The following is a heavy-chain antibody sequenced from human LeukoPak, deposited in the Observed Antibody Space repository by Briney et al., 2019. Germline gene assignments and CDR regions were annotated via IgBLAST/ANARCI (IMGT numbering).Heavy chain of an antibody. V-gene: IGHV3-21*01. Sequence: PGGSLRLSCAASGFTFSSYSMNWVRQAPGKGLEWVSSISSSSSYIYYTDSVKGRFTISRDNAKNSLYLQMNSLRAEDTAVYYCARDRYYGSGSSSGMDVWGQGTTVTVSS. CDR3: ARDRYYGSGSSSGMDV. J-gene: IGHJ6*02. CDR2: ISSSSSYI. CDR1: GFTFSSYS. D-gene: IGHD3-10*01.